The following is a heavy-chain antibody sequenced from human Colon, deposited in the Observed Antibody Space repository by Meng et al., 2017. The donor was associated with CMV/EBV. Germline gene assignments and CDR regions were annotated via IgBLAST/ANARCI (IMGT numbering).Heavy chain of an antibody. Sequence: GGSLRLSCAASGIILGDYVMHWVRQAPGKGLEWVSDINRGGSTTHYADSVKGRFVISRDNAQNSLFLQMNSLREEDTAVYYCARRQKGSFDYWGRGTLVTVSS. J-gene: IGHJ4*02. CDR1: GIILGDYV. CDR3: ARRQKGSFDY. CDR2: INRGGSTT. D-gene: IGHD3-10*01. V-gene: IGHV3-48*02.